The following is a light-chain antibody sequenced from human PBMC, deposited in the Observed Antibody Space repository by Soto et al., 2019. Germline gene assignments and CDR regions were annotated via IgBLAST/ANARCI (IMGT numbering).Light chain of an antibody. V-gene: IGKV3-11*01. CDR3: QQRSNWPPIT. Sequence: EIVLTQSPATLSLSPGERATLSCRASQSVSSYLAWYQQKPGQAPRLLIYDASNRATGIPVRFSGSGSGTDFTLTISSLEPXXXXVYYCQQRSNWPPITFGQGTRLEIK. CDR2: DAS. J-gene: IGKJ5*01. CDR1: QSVSSY.